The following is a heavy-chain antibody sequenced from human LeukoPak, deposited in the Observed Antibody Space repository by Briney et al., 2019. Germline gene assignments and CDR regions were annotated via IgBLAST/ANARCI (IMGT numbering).Heavy chain of an antibody. CDR2: IYSSGST. CDR3: ARRPTGDPKFDY. CDR1: GGSITSYY. Sequence: PSETLSLTCTVSGGSITSYYWTWIRHPPGKGLEWIGYIYSSGSTYYNPSLKSRVTISVDTSKNRFSLKLSTVTAADTAVYYCARRPTGDPKFDYWGQGTLVTVSS. J-gene: IGHJ4*02. D-gene: IGHD7-27*01. V-gene: IGHV4-59*08.